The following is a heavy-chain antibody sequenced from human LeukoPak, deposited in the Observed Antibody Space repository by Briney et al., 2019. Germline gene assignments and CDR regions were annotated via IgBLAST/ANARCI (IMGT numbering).Heavy chain of an antibody. D-gene: IGHD3-22*01. CDR2: IYYSGST. V-gene: IGHV4-39*07. Sequence: SETLSLTCTVSGGSISSSSYYWGWIRQPPGEGLEWIGSIYYSGSTYYNPSLKSRVTISVDTSKNQFSLKLSSVTAADTAVYYCARDLRGYYDSSGYYAGYWGQGTLVTVSS. CDR3: ARDLRGYYDSSGYYAGY. J-gene: IGHJ4*02. CDR1: GGSISSSSYY.